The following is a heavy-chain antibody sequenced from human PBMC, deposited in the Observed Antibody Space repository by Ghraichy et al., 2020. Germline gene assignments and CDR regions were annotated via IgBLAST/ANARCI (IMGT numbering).Heavy chain of an antibody. Sequence: SETLSLTCTVSGGSISSSSYYWGWIRQPPGKGLEWIGSIYYSGSTYYNPSLKSRVTISVDTSKNQFSLKLSSVTAADTAVYYCARHRVYCSGGSCYPYWYFDLWGRGTLVTVSS. CDR3: ARHRVYCSGGSCYPYWYFDL. J-gene: IGHJ2*01. CDR2: IYYSGST. D-gene: IGHD2-15*01. CDR1: GGSISSSSYY. V-gene: IGHV4-39*01.